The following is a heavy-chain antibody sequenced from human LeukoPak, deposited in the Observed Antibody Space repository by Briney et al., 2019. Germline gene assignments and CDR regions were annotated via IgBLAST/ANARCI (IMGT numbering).Heavy chain of an antibody. CDR1: GFIFSSYE. V-gene: IGHV3-48*03. CDR3: ARVRRMDV. J-gene: IGHJ6*03. Sequence: GGSLRLTCAASGFIFSSYEMNWVRQPPGKGLEWVSYISSSGSTIYYADSVKGRFTIFRDNAKNSPHLQMNSLRAEDTAVYYCARVRRMDVWGKGTSVTVSS. CDR2: ISSSGSTI.